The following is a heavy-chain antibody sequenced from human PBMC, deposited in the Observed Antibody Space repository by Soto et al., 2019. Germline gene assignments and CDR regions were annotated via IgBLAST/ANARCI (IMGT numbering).Heavy chain of an antibody. CDR3: WDAATVAEDFDY. D-gene: IGHD6-19*01. CDR2: ISTSSSYT. J-gene: IGHJ4*02. CDR1: GFTFSDYY. Sequence: GGSLRLSCAASGFTFSDYYMSWIRQAPGKGLEWVSYISTSSSYTNYADSVKGRFTISRDNSKNTLYLQMNSLRAEDTAVYYCWDAATVAEDFDYWGQGTRVTVSS. V-gene: IGHV3-11*06.